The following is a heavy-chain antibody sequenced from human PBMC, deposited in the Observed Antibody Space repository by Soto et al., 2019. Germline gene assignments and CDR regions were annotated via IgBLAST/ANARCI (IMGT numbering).Heavy chain of an antibody. CDR1: GGSISSYY. J-gene: IGHJ4*02. CDR2: IYYSGST. D-gene: IGHD1-26*01. CDR3: ASLSGSYLFDY. V-gene: IGHV4-59*01. Sequence: SETLSLTCTVSGGSISSYYWSWIRQPPGKGLEWIGYIYYSGSTNYNPSLKSRVTISVDTSKNQFSLKLSSVTAADTAVYYCASLSGSYLFDYWGQGTLVTVSS.